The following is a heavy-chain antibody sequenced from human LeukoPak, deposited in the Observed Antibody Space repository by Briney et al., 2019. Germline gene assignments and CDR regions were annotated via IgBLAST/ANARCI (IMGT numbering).Heavy chain of an antibody. Sequence: SETLSLTCTVSGGSISSYSWSWIRQPPGKGLEWIGYIYNLGSTKSNPSLKSRVTISVDTSKNQFSLKLSSVTAADTAVYYCPRLWGVYGPMAPSYYFDDWGQGTLVTVSS. CDR3: PRLWGVYGPMAPSYYFDD. CDR2: IYNLGST. D-gene: IGHD6-13*01. CDR1: GGSISSYS. J-gene: IGHJ4*02. V-gene: IGHV4-59*01.